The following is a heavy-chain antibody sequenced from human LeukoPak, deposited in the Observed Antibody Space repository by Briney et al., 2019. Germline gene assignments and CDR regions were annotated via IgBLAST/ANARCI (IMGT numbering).Heavy chain of an antibody. J-gene: IGHJ4*02. V-gene: IGHV4-59*12. CDR1: GGSISSYY. Sequence: SETLSLTCTVSGGSISSYYWSWIRQPPGKGLEWIGFIYYSGSTNYNPSLKSRVTISVDTSKNQFSLKLSSVTAADTAVYYCARGLHYGSGSYHLDYWGQGTLVTVSS. D-gene: IGHD3-10*01. CDR2: IYYSGST. CDR3: ARGLHYGSGSYHLDY.